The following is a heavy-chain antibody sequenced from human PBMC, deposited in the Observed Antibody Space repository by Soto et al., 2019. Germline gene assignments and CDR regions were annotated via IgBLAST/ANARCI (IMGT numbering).Heavy chain of an antibody. J-gene: IGHJ4*02. CDR2: INPNSGDT. CDR1: GCTFIDYF. D-gene: IGHD5-18*01. CDR3: ARQLDTTMLTDY. V-gene: IGHV1-2*02. Sequence: ASVKVSCKASGCTFIDYFIHWVRQAPGQGLEWMGWINPNSGDTSYAQKFQGRVTMTRDTSINTAYMDLSRLRSDDTAIYYCARQLDTTMLTDYWGQGNMVTVSS.